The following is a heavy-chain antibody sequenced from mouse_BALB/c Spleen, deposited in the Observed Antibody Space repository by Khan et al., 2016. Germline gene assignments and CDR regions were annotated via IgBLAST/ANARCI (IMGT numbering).Heavy chain of an antibody. CDR3: ARYDGSTYVSGMDY. Sequence: EVQLQESGPSLVKLSQTLSLTCSVTGDSITSGYWNWIRKFPGNKLEYMGYISHSGSTYYNPSLKSRISITRDTYKNQYYLQLNSVTTEDTATYYCARYDGSTYVSGMDYWGQGTSVTVSS. V-gene: IGHV3-8*02. J-gene: IGHJ4*01. CDR1: GDSITSGY. CDR2: ISHSGST. D-gene: IGHD1-1*01.